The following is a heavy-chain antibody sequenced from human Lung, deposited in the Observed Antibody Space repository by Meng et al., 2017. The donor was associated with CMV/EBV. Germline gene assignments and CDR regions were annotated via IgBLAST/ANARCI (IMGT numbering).Heavy chain of an antibody. Sequence: QVQLQESGPGLGTPSQTLSLTCTVSGDSISNGDYYWSWIRQPPGKGLEWIGYIYFSGDTYYNTSLKSRITMSVDTSKNQFSLKVRSVTAADTAVYYCAIDRASDEWFDPWGQGTLVTVSS. D-gene: IGHD3-10*01. CDR1: GDSISNGDYY. V-gene: IGHV4-30-4*01. CDR3: AIDRASDEWFDP. CDR2: IYFSGDT. J-gene: IGHJ5*02.